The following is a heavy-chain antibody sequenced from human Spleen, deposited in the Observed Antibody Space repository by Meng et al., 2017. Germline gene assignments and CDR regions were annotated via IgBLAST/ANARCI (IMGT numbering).Heavy chain of an antibody. V-gene: IGHV1-18*01. Sequence: QVQPVQSGPEVKKPGASVKVSCKASDYTFTGYVVSWVRQDPGQGLEWMAWLGAHDGDTSHAPKFQGRVTVSADRPTATAYMELRSLRSDDTAVYYCARGTPGRSYSDYWGQGTLVTVSS. CDR2: LGAHDGDT. D-gene: IGHD3-10*01. J-gene: IGHJ4*02. CDR3: ARGTPGRSYSDY. CDR1: DYTFTGYV.